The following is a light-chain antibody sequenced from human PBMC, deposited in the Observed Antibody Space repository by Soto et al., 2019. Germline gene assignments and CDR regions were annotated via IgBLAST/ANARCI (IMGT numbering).Light chain of an antibody. CDR3: QQHNIDSCP. J-gene: IGKJ1*01. CDR2: DVS. CDR1: QSISGW. Sequence: DIQMTQSPSTLSASVGDRVTITCRASQSISGWLAWYQQKPGKAPKLLIYDVSSLESGVPSRCGGSGSGTEFTLAISSLQPDDFATYYCQQHNIDSCPFGQGTEVDIK. V-gene: IGKV1-5*01.